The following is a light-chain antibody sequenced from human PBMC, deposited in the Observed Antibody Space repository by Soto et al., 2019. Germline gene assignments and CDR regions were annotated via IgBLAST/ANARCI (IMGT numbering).Light chain of an antibody. CDR3: QQLNTYPLFT. CDR2: AAS. J-gene: IGKJ3*01. V-gene: IGKV1-9*01. Sequence: DIQLTQSPSFLSASVGDRVTITCRASQDISRYLAWYQQKAGKAPKLLIYAASTLQKAVPSRFSGSGSGTEFTLTISSLQPDDFATYYCQQLNTYPLFTFAPGTEVYI. CDR1: QDISRY.